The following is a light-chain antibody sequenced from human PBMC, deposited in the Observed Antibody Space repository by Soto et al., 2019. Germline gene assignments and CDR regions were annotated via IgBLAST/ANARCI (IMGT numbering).Light chain of an antibody. CDR2: EVS. V-gene: IGLV2-18*01. Sequence: QSALTQPPSVSGSPGQSVTISCTGTSSDVGSYTRVSWYQQPPGTAPKLMLYEVSNRPSGVPDRFSGSKSGNTASLTISGLQAEDEADYYCSLYTSSSTVFGTGTKLTVL. CDR3: SLYTSSSTV. CDR1: SSDVGSYTR. J-gene: IGLJ1*01.